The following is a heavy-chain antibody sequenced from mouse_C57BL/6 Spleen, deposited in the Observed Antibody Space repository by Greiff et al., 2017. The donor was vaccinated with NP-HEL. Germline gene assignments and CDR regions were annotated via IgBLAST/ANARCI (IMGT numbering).Heavy chain of an antibody. Sequence: VQLQQSGAELARPGASVKLSCKASGYTFTSYGISWEKQRTGQGLEWIGEIYPRSGNTYYNEKFKGKATLTADKSSSTAYMELRSLTSEDSAVYFCARLGAVTTYWYFDVWGTGTTVTVSS. J-gene: IGHJ1*03. CDR3: ARLGAVTTYWYFDV. CDR2: IYPRSGNT. D-gene: IGHD2-2*01. CDR1: GYTFTSYG. V-gene: IGHV1-81*01.